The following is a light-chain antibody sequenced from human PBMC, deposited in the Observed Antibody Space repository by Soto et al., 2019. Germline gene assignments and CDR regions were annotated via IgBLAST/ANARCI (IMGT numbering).Light chain of an antibody. J-gene: IGKJ1*01. CDR3: IQGTPWRT. CDR1: QSLVYSDGNSY. V-gene: IGKV2-30*01. CDR2: KVS. Sequence: DVVMTQSPLSLPVTLGQPASISCRSSQSLVYSDGNSYLNWFQQRPGQSPRRPIYKVSNRDFGIPDRFSGSGSGTDSPLKISRVEAEDVVVYYYIQGTPWRTFGQGTKVEIK.